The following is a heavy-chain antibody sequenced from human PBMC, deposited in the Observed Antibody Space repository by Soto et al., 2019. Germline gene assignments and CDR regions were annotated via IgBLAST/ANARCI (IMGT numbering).Heavy chain of an antibody. J-gene: IGHJ4*02. D-gene: IGHD3-3*01. CDR3: ARDGITIFGVVIIEGVFDY. CDR2: ISSSSSYI. Sequence: PGGSLRLSCAASGFTFSSYSMNWVRQAPGKGLEWVSSISSSSSYIYYADSVKGRFTISRDSAKNSLYLQMNSLRAEDTAVYYCARDGITIFGVVIIEGVFDYWGQGTLVTVSS. CDR1: GFTFSSYS. V-gene: IGHV3-21*01.